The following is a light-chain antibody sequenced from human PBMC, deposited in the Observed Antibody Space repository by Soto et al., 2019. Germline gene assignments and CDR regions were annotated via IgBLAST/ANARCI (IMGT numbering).Light chain of an antibody. V-gene: IGLV1-40*01. CDR3: QSYDSTRRGV. CDR2: GLN. J-gene: IGLJ2*01. Sequence: QSVLTQPPSVSGAPGQRVTISCTGGSSNMGAGYAVNWYQQLPGTAPKLLISGLNHRPSGVPDRFSASKSGTSVALVITGLQAEDEAEYYCQSYDSTRRGVFGGGTKLTVL. CDR1: SSNMGAGYA.